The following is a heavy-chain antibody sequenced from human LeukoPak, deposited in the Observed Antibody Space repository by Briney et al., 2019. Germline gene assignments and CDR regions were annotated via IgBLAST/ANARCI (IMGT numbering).Heavy chain of an antibody. J-gene: IGHJ6*03. CDR2: IKQDGSEK. D-gene: IGHD6-13*01. Sequence: GGSLRLSCAASGFTFSSYWMSWVRQAPGKGLEWVANIKQDGSEKYYVDSVKGRFTISRDNAKNSLYLQMNSLRAEDTAVYYCARDSWADSSSWYYYYMDVWGKGTTVTVSS. CDR3: ARDSWADSSSWYYYYMDV. CDR1: GFTFSSYW. V-gene: IGHV3-7*01.